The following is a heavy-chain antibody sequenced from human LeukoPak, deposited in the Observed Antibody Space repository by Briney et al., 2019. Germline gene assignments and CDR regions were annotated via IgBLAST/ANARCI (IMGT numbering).Heavy chain of an antibody. Sequence: RASVKVSCKASGYTFTSYYMHWVRQATGQGLDWMGIINPSGGSTSYAQKFQGRVTMTRDTSTSTVHMELSSLRSEDTAVYYCARDDPLDKISSGWGPWGQGTLVTVSS. J-gene: IGHJ5*02. V-gene: IGHV1-46*01. CDR1: GYTFTSYY. CDR3: ARDDPLDKISSGWGP. CDR2: INPSGGST. D-gene: IGHD6-19*01.